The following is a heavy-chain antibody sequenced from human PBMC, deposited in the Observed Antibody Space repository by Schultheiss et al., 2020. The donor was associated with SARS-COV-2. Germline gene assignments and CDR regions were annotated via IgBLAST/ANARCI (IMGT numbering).Heavy chain of an antibody. CDR3: ASTGRDYGDAFDI. CDR1: GLTVSNNY. J-gene: IGHJ3*02. Sequence: GESLNISCAASGLTVSNNYMTWVRQAPGKGLEWVSYISSSGSTIYYADSVKGRFTISRDNSKNTLFLQMNSLRAEDTAVYYCASTGRDYGDAFDIWGQGTMVTVSS. D-gene: IGHD4-17*01. V-gene: IGHV3-11*04. CDR2: ISSSGSTI.